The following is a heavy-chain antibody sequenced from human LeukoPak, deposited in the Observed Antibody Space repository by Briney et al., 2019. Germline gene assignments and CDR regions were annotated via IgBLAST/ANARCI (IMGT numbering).Heavy chain of an antibody. D-gene: IGHD1-26*01. CDR1: VGPISSSRCY. J-gene: IGHJ6*03. V-gene: IGHV4-39*01. CDR2: SYYSVCT. Sequence: PSETLSLTCTVSVGPISSSRCYWGWIRQPPGKGLEWIGNSYYSVCTYYNPSLKSRVTISVDTSKNQFSLKLSSVSAADTAVYYCARQSGSYGVYYYYMDVWGKGTTVTISS. CDR3: ARQSGSYGVYYYYMDV.